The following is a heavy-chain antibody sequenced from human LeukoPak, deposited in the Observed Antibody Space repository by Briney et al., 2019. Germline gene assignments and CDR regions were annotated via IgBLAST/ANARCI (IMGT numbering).Heavy chain of an antibody. CDR1: GFTFSSYS. V-gene: IGHV3-66*01. J-gene: IGHJ4*02. CDR2: IYSGGST. Sequence: GGSLRLSCAASGFTFSSYSMNWVRQAPGKGLEWVSVIYSGGSTYYADSVEGRFTISRDNSKNTLYLQMNSLRAEDTAVYYCARDRYSYGFDYWGQGTLVTVSS. CDR3: ARDRYSYGFDY. D-gene: IGHD5-18*01.